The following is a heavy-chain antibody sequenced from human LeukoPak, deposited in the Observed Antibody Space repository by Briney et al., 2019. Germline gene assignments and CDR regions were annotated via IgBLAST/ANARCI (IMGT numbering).Heavy chain of an antibody. CDR1: GYTFTSYA. D-gene: IGHD3-3*01. V-gene: IGHV7-4-1*02. Sequence: GASVKVSSKASGYTFTSYAMNWVRQAPGQGLEWMGWINTNTGNPTYAQGFTGRFVFSLDTSVSTAYLQISSLKAEDTAVYYCARGVYDFWSGYFDYFDYWGQGTLVTVSS. J-gene: IGHJ4*02. CDR2: INTNTGNP. CDR3: ARGVYDFWSGYFDYFDY.